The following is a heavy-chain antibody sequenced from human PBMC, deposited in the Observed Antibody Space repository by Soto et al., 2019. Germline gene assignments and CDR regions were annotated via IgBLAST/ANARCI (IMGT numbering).Heavy chain of an antibody. CDR2: IWYDGSNK. V-gene: IGHV3-33*01. J-gene: IGHJ6*02. CDR1: GFTFSSYG. D-gene: IGHD3-9*01. CDR3: ARSPTADYDIMTGYHYYKGMDV. Sequence: QVQLVESGGGVVQPGRSLRLSCAASGFTFSSYGMHWVRQAPGKGLEWVAVIWYDGSNKYYADSVKGRFTISRDNSKKTLYLQMNRLRAEDTAVYYCARSPTADYDIMTGYHYYKGMDVWGQGTTVTVSS.